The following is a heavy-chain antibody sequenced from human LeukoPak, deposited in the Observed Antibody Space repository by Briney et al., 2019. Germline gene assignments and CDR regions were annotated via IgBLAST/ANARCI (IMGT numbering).Heavy chain of an antibody. V-gene: IGHV3-23*01. CDR1: GFTFNNFA. J-gene: IGHJ4*02. D-gene: IGHD3-3*01. CDR2: TSGSGGST. CDR3: AKRGSYDFWSGYYYDY. Sequence: GGSLRLSCAASGFTFNNFAMSWVRQAPGKGLEWVSATSGSGGSTYYADSVKGRFTISRDNSKNTLYLQMNSLRADDTDLYYCAKRGSYDFWSGYYYDYWGRGTPVTVSS.